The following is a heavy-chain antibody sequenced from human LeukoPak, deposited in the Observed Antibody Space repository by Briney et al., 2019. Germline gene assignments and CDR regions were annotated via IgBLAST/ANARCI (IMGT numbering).Heavy chain of an antibody. Sequence: PGGSLRLSCAASGFAFRTYGMTWVRQAPGKGLEWDSAISGGGGSTYYSDSVKGRFTISRDNSKNTLYLQMNSLRVEGTAAYYCARRDGYNGGYFDSWGQGILVTVSS. D-gene: IGHD5-24*01. J-gene: IGHJ4*02. V-gene: IGHV3-23*01. CDR3: ARRDGYNGGYFDS. CDR2: ISGGGGST. CDR1: GFAFRTYG.